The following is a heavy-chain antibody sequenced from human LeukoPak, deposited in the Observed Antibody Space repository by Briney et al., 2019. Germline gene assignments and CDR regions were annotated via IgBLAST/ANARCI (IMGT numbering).Heavy chain of an antibody. CDR1: GFTFTDYS. Sequence: PGGSLRLSCAPSGFTFTDYSMDWLRQAPGKGLEWVASISTVSTYTFYADSVKGRFSISRDNVRNLLYLQMSSLGAEDPAVYYCARDGSGFYLYNYMDVWGKGTTVTVSS. V-gene: IGHV3-21*06. J-gene: IGHJ6*03. CDR2: ISTVSTYT. D-gene: IGHD6-25*01. CDR3: ARDGSGFYLYNYMDV.